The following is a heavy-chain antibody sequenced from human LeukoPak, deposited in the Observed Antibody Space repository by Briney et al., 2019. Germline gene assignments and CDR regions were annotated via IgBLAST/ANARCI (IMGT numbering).Heavy chain of an antibody. V-gene: IGHV4-4*02. CDR2: IHRSGSP. J-gene: IGHJ4*01. CDR3: AREILGGFNPGAY. CDR1: LDSTTSNF. Sequence: SETLSLTCTVSLDSTTSNFWSWVRQPPGKGLEWIGEIHRSGSPNYTPSLQSRVTISIDRSRNQIVLELSSVTAADTAFYYCAREILGGFNPGAYWGHGTLGSVSS. D-gene: IGHD1-14*01.